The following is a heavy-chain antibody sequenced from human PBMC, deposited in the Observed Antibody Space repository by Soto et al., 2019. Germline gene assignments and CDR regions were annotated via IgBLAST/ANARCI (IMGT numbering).Heavy chain of an antibody. CDR2: MSHSGGT. J-gene: IGHJ3*02. Sequence: QVQLQQWGAGLLKPSETLSLTCAVFGGSVNSGNYYWSWIRQPPGKGLEWIGEMSHSGGTHFNPSLKSSVTIAVYKSKYQFSLKMSSVTAADASLYYCARVERGTATTVVDAFDIWGPGTMVTVSS. CDR3: ARVERGTATTVVDAFDI. V-gene: IGHV4-34*01. CDR1: GGSVNSGNYY. D-gene: IGHD1-1*01.